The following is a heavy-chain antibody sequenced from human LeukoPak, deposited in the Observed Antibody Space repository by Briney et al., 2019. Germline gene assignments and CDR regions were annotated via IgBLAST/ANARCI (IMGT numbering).Heavy chain of an antibody. CDR3: ATDRERDPSVYYLV. CDR2: ISSSSSTI. D-gene: IGHD3-22*01. Sequence: PGGSLRLSCAASGFTFSSYSMNWVRQAPGKGLEWVSYISSSSSTIYYADSVKGRFTISRDNAKNSLYLQMNSLRAEDSGVYYCATDRERDPSVYYLVGGQGTLITVSS. V-gene: IGHV3-48*01. J-gene: IGHJ4*02. CDR1: GFTFSSYS.